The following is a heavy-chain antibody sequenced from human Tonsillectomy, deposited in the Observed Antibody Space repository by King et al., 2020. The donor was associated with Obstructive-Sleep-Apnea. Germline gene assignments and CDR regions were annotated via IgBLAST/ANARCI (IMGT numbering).Heavy chain of an antibody. J-gene: IGHJ4*02. D-gene: IGHD4-11*01. CDR1: GFTFISYG. CDR2: IWYDGSNK. Sequence: VQLVESGGGVVQPGRSLRLSCAASGFTFISYGMHWVRQAPGKGLEWGAVIWYDGSNKYYADSVKGRFTISRDNSKNTLYLQMNSLRAEDTAVYYFARHERLFDYWGQGTLVTVSS. V-gene: IGHV3-33*01. CDR3: ARHERLFDY.